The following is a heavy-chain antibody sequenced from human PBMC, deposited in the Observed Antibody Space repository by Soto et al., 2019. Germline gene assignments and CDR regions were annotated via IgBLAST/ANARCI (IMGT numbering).Heavy chain of an antibody. CDR3: AAVVGGYIYGFARH. J-gene: IGHJ4*02. CDR2: IDVGSANA. CDR1: GFTFSSSA. V-gene: IGHV1-58*01. Sequence: QMQLVQSGPEVKKPGTSVKVSCKTSGFTFSSSAVPWVRQARGHRLQWIGWIDVGSANANYAQMLQERVPISRDMSMSTAYMERSSLRPEDTAVYYCAAVVGGYIYGFARHWGPGTLVTVSS. D-gene: IGHD4-17*01.